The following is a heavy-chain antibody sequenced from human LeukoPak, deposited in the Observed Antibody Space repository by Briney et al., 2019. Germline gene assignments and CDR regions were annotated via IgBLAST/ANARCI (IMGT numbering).Heavy chain of an antibody. J-gene: IGHJ6*04. CDR1: LGSPSSGSYY. D-gene: IGHD6-13*01. V-gene: IGHV4-61*01. CDR3: ASPYSSSWYSPYYYCGMDV. Sequence: SGAPSLTRTLSLGSPSSGSYYWSWIRRPPGKGLGWMGYIYFSGSTNYNPPLKSRVTISVDTSKNQFSLKLSSVTAADTAVYYWASPYSSSWYSPYYYCGMDVWGKGTTVTVSS. CDR2: IYFSGST.